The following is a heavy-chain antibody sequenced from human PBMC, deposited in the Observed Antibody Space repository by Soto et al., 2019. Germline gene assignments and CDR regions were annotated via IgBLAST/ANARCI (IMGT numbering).Heavy chain of an antibody. CDR2: ISYDGSNK. V-gene: IGHV3-30*04. D-gene: IGHD3-22*01. CDR1: GFTFSSYA. J-gene: IGHJ3*02. Sequence: GGSLRLSCAASGFTFSSYAMHWVRQAPGKGLEWVAVISYDGSNKYYADSVKGRFTISRDNSKNTLYLQMNSLRAEDTAVYYCARDAGGNDSSGYGAFDIWGQGTMVTVSS. CDR3: ARDAGGNDSSGYGAFDI.